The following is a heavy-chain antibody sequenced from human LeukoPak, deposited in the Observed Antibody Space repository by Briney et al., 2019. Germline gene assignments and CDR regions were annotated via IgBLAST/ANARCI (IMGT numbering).Heavy chain of an antibody. J-gene: IGHJ3*02. Sequence: GGSLRLSCAASGFTFSSYSMNWVRQAPGKGLEWVSYISSSSSTTYYADSVKGRFNISRDNAKNTLYLQMNSLRAEDTAVYYCAADWSGAFDIWGQGTMVTVSS. CDR3: AADWSGAFDI. CDR2: ISSSSSTT. D-gene: IGHD3-9*01. V-gene: IGHV3-48*04. CDR1: GFTFSSYS.